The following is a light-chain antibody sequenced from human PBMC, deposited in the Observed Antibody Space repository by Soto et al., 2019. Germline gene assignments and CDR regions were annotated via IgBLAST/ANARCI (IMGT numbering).Light chain of an antibody. CDR3: QQSYSTPYT. CDR2: PAS. J-gene: IGKJ2*01. Sequence: DIQMTQSPSSLSASVVDRVTITCRASQSISSYLNWYQQKPGKAPKLLISPASSLQSGVPSRFSGSGSGTDFTLPISTLQPEDFGTYYCQQSYSTPYTFGQGTKLEIK. V-gene: IGKV1-39*01. CDR1: QSISSY.